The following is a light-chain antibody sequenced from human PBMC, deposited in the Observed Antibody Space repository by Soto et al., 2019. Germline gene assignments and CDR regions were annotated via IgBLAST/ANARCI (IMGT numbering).Light chain of an antibody. Sequence: DIQMTQSPSTLSASVGDRVTITCRASQSISSWLAWYQQKPGKAPKLLIYDASSLESGVPSRFSGSGSGTEFTLTISSLQPEDFATYYCQQTSSTPTVGQGTKVDIK. J-gene: IGKJ1*01. CDR3: QQTSSTPT. V-gene: IGKV1-5*01. CDR2: DAS. CDR1: QSISSW.